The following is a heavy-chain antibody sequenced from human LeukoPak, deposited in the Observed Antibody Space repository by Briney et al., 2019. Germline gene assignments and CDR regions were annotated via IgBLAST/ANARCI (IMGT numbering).Heavy chain of an antibody. V-gene: IGHV5-51*01. CDR3: ARTYYYGPGRVDYYGLDV. J-gene: IGHJ6*02. D-gene: IGHD3-10*01. Sequence: GESLKISCEGSGYTFSTYWVAWLRQMPGKGLEWMGIIYPGDSDTKYSPSFQGQVTISADKSISTAYLQWSSLKASDTAMYYCARTYYYGPGRVDYYGLDVWGRGTTVTVSS. CDR1: GYTFSTYW. CDR2: IYPGDSDT.